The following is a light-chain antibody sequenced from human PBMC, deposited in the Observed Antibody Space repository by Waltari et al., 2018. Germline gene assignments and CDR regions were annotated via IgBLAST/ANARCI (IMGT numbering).Light chain of an antibody. Sequence: EIVLTQSPGTLSLSPGERGTLTCRASQSVGRSLCWYQQNHGQAPRLLIYDASTRAPGTPDRFSGGGSGTDFSLTISRLEPEDFAVYYCQMYVRLPVTFGQGTKVEI. V-gene: IGKV3-20*01. CDR3: QMYVRLPVT. CDR2: DAS. J-gene: IGKJ1*01. CDR1: QSVGRS.